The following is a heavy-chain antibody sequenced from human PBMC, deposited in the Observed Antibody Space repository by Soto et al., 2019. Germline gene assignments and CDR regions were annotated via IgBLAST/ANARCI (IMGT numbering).Heavy chain of an antibody. CDR3: ARDVSSGWGPDY. J-gene: IGHJ4*02. D-gene: IGHD6-19*01. CDR1: GFTFSSYG. V-gene: IGHV3-33*01. Sequence: GGSLRLSCAASGFTFSSYGMHWVRQAPGKGLEWVAVIWYDGSNKYYADSVKGRFTISRDNSKNTLYLQMNSLRAEDTAVYYCARDVSSGWGPDYWGQGTLVTVSS. CDR2: IWYDGSNK.